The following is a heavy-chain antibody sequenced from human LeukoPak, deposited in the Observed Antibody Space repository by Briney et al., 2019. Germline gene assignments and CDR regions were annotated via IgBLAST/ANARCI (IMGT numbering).Heavy chain of an antibody. Sequence: GASVKVSSKVSGDILTELSVQWVRQAPGKGLERMGGFDPEQNTMIYAQRLQGRVTMTEDTSTDTAYMELSSLTSEDTGIYYCATRSGDFWSGYVNWGQGTLVTVSS. V-gene: IGHV1-24*01. D-gene: IGHD3-3*01. J-gene: IGHJ4*02. CDR2: FDPEQNTM. CDR3: ATRSGDFWSGYVN. CDR1: GDILTELS.